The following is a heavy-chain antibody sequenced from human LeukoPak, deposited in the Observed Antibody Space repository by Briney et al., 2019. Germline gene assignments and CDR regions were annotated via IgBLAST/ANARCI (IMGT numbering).Heavy chain of an antibody. D-gene: IGHD2-15*01. V-gene: IGHV3-21*01. CDR2: ISGSSSYT. Sequence: PGGSLRLSCAASGFTFSSYSMNWVRQAPGKGLEWVSSISGSSSYTYYADSVKGRFTISKSSLYLQMNSLRAEDTAVYYCARGGRYCSGGSCSTTFDYWGQGTLVTVSS. CDR1: GFTFSSYS. CDR3: ARGGRYCSGGSCSTTFDY. J-gene: IGHJ4*02.